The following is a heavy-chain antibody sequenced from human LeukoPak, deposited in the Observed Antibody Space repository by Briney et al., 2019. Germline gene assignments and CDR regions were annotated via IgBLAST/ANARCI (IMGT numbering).Heavy chain of an antibody. Sequence: SQTLSLTCTVSGGSISSGSYYWSWIRQPAGKGLEWIGRIYTSGSTNYNPSLKSRVTISVDTSKNQFSLKLSSVTAADTAVYYCAREDTIFGVVADYYYYYGMDVWGQGTTVTVSS. CDR3: AREDTIFGVVADYYYYYGMDV. CDR2: IYTSGST. J-gene: IGHJ6*02. V-gene: IGHV4-61*02. D-gene: IGHD3-3*01. CDR1: GGSISSGSYY.